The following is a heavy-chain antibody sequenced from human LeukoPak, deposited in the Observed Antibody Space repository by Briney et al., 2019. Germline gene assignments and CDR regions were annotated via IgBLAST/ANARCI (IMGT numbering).Heavy chain of an antibody. CDR2: ITSDSSTM. D-gene: IGHD2-2*01. CDR3: TRVRVVVPSAFDYCDF. CDR1: GFTFSSYS. Sequence: GGSLRLSCAASGFTFSSYSMNWVRQTPGQGLEWVSYITSDSSTMFYADSVKGRFTASRDNAENSMYLQMNSLRAEDTAVYYCTRVRVVVPSAFDYCDFWGQGTPVTVSS. J-gene: IGHJ4*02. V-gene: IGHV3-48*01.